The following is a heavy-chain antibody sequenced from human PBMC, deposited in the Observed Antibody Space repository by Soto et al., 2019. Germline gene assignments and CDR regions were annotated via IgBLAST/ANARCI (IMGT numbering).Heavy chain of an antibody. Sequence: GESLKISCKGSGYRFTSYWIGWVRQMPGKGLEWMGIIYPGDSDTRYSPSFQGQVTISADKSISTAYLQWSSLKASDTAMYYCARAGDSSSSFKNFYYYYYMDVWGKGTTVTVSS. J-gene: IGHJ6*03. CDR3: ARAGDSSSSFKNFYYYYYMDV. V-gene: IGHV5-51*01. CDR1: GYRFTSYW. CDR2: IYPGDSDT. D-gene: IGHD6-6*01.